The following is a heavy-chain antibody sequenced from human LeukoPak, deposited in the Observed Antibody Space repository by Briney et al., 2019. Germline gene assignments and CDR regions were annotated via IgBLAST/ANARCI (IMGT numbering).Heavy chain of an antibody. D-gene: IGHD3-22*01. Sequence: TSVKVSCKASGFTFTNSAMQWVRQARGQRLEWIGWIVVGSGNTNYAQKFQERVTITRDMSTSTAYMELSSLRSEDTAVYYCAADPHRTYYYDSSGSYPPRTAGFDPWGQGTLVTVSS. V-gene: IGHV1-58*02. CDR1: GFTFTNSA. CDR3: AADPHRTYYYDSSGSYPPRTAGFDP. J-gene: IGHJ5*02. CDR2: IVVGSGNT.